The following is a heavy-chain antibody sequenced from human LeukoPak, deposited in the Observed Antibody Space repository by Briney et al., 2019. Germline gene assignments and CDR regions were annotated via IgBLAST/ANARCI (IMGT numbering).Heavy chain of an antibody. CDR3: ANFERTVAGPYNWFDP. Sequence: GGSLRLSCAASGFTFSSYAMSWVRQAPGKGLERVSAISGSGDNTYYADSVKGRFTISRDNSKNTLYLQMNSLRADDTAVYYCANFERTVAGPYNWFDPWGQGTLVTVSS. V-gene: IGHV3-23*01. CDR1: GFTFSSYA. CDR2: ISGSGDNT. J-gene: IGHJ5*02. D-gene: IGHD6-19*01.